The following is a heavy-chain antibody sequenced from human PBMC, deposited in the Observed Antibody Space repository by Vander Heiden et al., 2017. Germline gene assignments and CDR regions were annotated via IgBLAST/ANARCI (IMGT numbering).Heavy chain of an antibody. CDR1: GFTFDDYA. D-gene: IGHD4-4*01. CDR2: ISWNSGSI. V-gene: IGHV3-9*01. J-gene: IGHJ2*01. CDR3: AKDGYPTGRDYSNHYWYFDL. Sequence: EVQLVESGGGLVQPGRSLRLSCAASGFTFDDYAMHWVRQAPGKGLEWVSGISWNSGSIGYADSVKGRFTISRDNAKNSLYLQMNSLRAEDTALYYCAKDGYPTGRDYSNHYWYFDLWGRGTLVTVSS.